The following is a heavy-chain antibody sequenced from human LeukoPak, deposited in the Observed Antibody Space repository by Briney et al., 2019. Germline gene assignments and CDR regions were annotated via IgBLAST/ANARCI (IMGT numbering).Heavy chain of an antibody. J-gene: IGHJ6*02. CDR2: ISSSSSYI. D-gene: IGHD3-10*01. CDR3: ARDLTAGFGELDLPVGMDV. Sequence: PGGSLRLSCAASGFTFSSYSMNWVRQAPGKGLEWVSSISSSSSYIYYADSVKGRFTISRDNAKNTLYLQMNSLRAEDTAVYYCARDLTAGFGELDLPVGMDVWGQGTTVTVSS. V-gene: IGHV3-21*01. CDR1: GFTFSSYS.